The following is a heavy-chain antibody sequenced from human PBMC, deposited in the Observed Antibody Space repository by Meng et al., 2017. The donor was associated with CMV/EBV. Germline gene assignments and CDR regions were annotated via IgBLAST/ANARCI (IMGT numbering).Heavy chain of an antibody. V-gene: IGHV1-18*01. J-gene: IGHJ4*02. CDR2: ISVYNGNT. CDR3: ARNAFGNDILSYFDY. D-gene: IGHD3-9*01. CDR1: GYTFTSYG. Sequence: ASVKVSCKASGYTFTSYGISWVRQAPGQGLEWMGWISVYNGNTNYAQKFQGRVTMTTDTSTSTAYMELRSLRSDDTAVYYCARNAFGNDILSYFDYWGQGTLVTVSS.